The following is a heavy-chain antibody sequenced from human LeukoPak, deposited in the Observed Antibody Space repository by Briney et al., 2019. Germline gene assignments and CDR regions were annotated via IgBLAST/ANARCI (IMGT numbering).Heavy chain of an antibody. D-gene: IGHD3-22*01. J-gene: IGHJ4*02. CDR2: IYSGGST. CDR3: VGGGSSSGYYYAVDY. CDR1: ALTFSKYA. V-gene: IGHV3-66*01. Sequence: GGSLRLSSAASALTFSKYAMNWVRQAPGKGLEWVSVIYSGGSTYYADSVKGRFTISRDNSKNTLYLQMNSLRAEDTAVYYCVGGGSSSGYYYAVDYWGQGTLVTVSS.